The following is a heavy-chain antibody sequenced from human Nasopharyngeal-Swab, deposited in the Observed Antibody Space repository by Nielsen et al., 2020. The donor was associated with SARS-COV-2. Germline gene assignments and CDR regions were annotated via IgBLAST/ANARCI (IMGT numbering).Heavy chain of an antibody. V-gene: IGHV4-39*07. CDR1: GGSISSSSYY. CDR2: IYYSGST. J-gene: IGHJ4*02. CDR3: ARDGPYVGYAFDD. Sequence: SETLSLTCTVSGGSISSSSYYWGWFRQPPGKGLEWIGSIYYSGSTYYNPSLKSRVTISVDTSKNQFSLNLSSVTAADTAVYYCARDGPYVGYAFDDWGQGTLVTVSS. D-gene: IGHD5-18*01.